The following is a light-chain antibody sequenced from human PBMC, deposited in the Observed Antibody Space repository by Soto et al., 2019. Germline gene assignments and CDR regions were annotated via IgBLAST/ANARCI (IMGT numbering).Light chain of an antibody. CDR2: DVS. V-gene: IGLV2-14*01. J-gene: IGLJ2*01. CDR1: SSDVGGYNY. CDR3: SSYTSSTTRV. Sequence: QSALTQPASVSGSPGQSITISCTGTSSDVGGYNYVSWYQQHPGKAPKLMISDVSKRPSGVSNRFSGSKSGNTASLTISGLQAEDEADYYCSSYTSSTTRVFGGGPKLTVL.